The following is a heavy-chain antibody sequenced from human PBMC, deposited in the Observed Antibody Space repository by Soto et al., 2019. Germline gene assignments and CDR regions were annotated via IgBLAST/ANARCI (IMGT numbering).Heavy chain of an antibody. CDR3: AKGLRYSYGYSDYYYGMDV. CDR1: GFTFSSYG. D-gene: IGHD5-18*01. J-gene: IGHJ6*02. V-gene: IGHV3-30*18. CDR2: ISYDGSNK. Sequence: GGSLRLSCAASGFTFSSYGMHWVRQAPGKGLEWVAVISYDGSNKYYADSVKGRFTISRDNSKNTLYLQMNSLRAEDTAVYYCAKGLRYSYGYSDYYYGMDVWGQGTTVTVSS.